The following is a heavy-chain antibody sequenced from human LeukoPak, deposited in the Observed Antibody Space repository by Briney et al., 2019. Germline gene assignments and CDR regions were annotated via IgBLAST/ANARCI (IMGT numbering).Heavy chain of an antibody. J-gene: IGHJ4*02. CDR3: ARGRLRYFDWLAASRGYFDY. V-gene: IGHV4-59*12. CDR1: GGSISSYY. D-gene: IGHD3-9*01. Sequence: PSETLSLTCTVSGGSISSYYWSWIRQPPGKGLEWIGYIYYSGSTNYNPSLKSRVTISVDTSKNQFSLKLSSVTAADTAVYYCARGRLRYFDWLAASRGYFDYWGQGTLVTVSS. CDR2: IYYSGST.